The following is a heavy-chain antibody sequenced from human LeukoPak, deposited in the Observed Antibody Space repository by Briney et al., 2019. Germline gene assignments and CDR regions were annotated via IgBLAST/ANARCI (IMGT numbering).Heavy chain of an antibody. CDR1: GFTFSNAW. CDR2: IKSKTDGGTT. J-gene: IGHJ6*03. V-gene: IGHV3-15*01. CDR3: TTEAGYSYGYYYYYYMDV. Sequence: GGSLRLSCAASGFTFSNAWMSWVRQAPGKGLEWVGRIKSKTDGGTTDYAAPVKGRFTISRDDSKNTLYLLMNSLKTEDTAVYYCTTEAGYSYGYYYYYYMDVWGKGTTVTVSS. D-gene: IGHD5-18*01.